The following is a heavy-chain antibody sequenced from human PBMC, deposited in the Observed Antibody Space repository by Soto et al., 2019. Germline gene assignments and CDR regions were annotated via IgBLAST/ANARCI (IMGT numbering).Heavy chain of an antibody. Sequence: GASVKVSCKASGFTFTSYGFCWVRHAPGKRLEWMGWINAGNGNTKYSQKFQGRVTITRDTSASTAYMELSSLRSEDTAVYYCARPVDDPGRGWAFDIWGQGTMVTVSS. D-gene: IGHD3-22*01. V-gene: IGHV1-3*01. J-gene: IGHJ3*02. CDR1: GFTFTSYG. CDR2: INAGNGNT. CDR3: ARPVDDPGRGWAFDI.